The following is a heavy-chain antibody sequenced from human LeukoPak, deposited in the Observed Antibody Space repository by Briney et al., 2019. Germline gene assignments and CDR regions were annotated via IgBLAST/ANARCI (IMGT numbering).Heavy chain of an antibody. CDR1: GFTFSTYA. V-gene: IGHV3-23*01. CDR3: AKDSDYYGSGSSVDY. CDR2: ISGSGGST. Sequence: AGGSLRLSCAASGFTFSTYAMTWVRQAPGKGLEWVSIISGSGGSTYVADSVKGRFTFSRDNSKNTLYLQMNSLRAEDTAVYYCAKDSDYYGSGSSVDYWGQGTLVTVSS. J-gene: IGHJ4*02. D-gene: IGHD3-10*01.